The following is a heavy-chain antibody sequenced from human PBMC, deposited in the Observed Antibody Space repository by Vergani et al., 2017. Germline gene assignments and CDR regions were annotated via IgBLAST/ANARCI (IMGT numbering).Heavy chain of an antibody. CDR2: IRFDGSNK. CDR1: GLTFSTCG. J-gene: IGHJ6*02. CDR3: AKDRPTNMFRGAYGMDV. Sequence: QVQLVESGGGVVQPGGSLRLHCAASGLTFSTCGMHWVRQAPGKGLEWVAFIRFDGSNKYYGDYVNGRFIISRDNSKNTVDLRMNSLRTDDTAIYYCAKDRPTNMFRGAYGMDVWGQGTTVTVSS. V-gene: IGHV3-30*02. D-gene: IGHD3-10*01.